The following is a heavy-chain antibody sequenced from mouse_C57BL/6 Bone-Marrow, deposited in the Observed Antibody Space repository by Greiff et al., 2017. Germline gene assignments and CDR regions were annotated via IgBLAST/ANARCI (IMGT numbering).Heavy chain of an antibody. CDR2: WNNDNY. V-gene: IGHV8-2*01. CDR1: NSLSTSGMGL. J-gene: IGHJ2*01. Sequence: QVTLKVSGPGILQPSQSLSLACTFSGNSLSTSGMGLSWLRQPSGKALEWLASTWNNDNYYNPSLKSRPTISMETSNSPVFLKLTRVDNADAATYYGTRRGRNITLVVDYWGQGTTLTVSS. D-gene: IGHD1-2*01. CDR3: RRGRNITLVVDY.